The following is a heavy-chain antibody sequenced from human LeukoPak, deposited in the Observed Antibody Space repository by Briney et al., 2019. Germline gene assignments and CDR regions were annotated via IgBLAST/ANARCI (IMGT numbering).Heavy chain of an antibody. CDR1: GGTFSSYA. V-gene: IGHV1-69*05. J-gene: IGHJ6*02. CDR3: ARGGGGSGWSLYYYYGMDV. D-gene: IGHD6-19*01. CDR2: IIPIFGTA. Sequence: ASVKVSCKASGGTFSSYAISWVRQAPGQGLEWMGGIIPIFGTANYAQKFQGRVTMTTDTSTSTAYMELRSLRSDDTAVYYCARGGGGSGWSLYYYYGMDVWGQGTTVTVSS.